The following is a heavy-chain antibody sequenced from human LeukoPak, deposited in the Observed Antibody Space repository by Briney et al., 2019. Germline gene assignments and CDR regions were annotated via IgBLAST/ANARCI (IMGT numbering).Heavy chain of an antibody. CDR2: IDPMPDIT. CDR1: GGTFRSGS. D-gene: IGHD4-17*01. CDR3: ARASDLVTTWDYFDS. Sequence: SVKVSCKASGGTFRSGSINWVRQAPGQGLERMGRIDPMPDITTYSQTFQGRVTITADKSTSTAYMELSSLTSEDTAVYYCARASDLVTTWDYFDSWGQGSLVIVSS. J-gene: IGHJ4*02. V-gene: IGHV1-69*02.